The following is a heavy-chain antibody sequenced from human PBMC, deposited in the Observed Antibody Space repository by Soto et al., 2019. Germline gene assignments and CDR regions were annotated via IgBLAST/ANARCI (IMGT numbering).Heavy chain of an antibody. CDR1: GFTFDDYA. CDR2: ISWNSGNI. V-gene: IGHV3-9*01. D-gene: IGHD3-16*01. CDR3: ATARCAYCGLDDY. Sequence: EVQLVESGGGLVQPGRSLRLSCAASGFTFDDYAMHWVRQAPGKGLEWVSGISWNSGNIDYADSVKDRFTITRDNPKNPLYLQINSLSTEDTALYYCATARCAYCGLDDYWCQGTLVTVSS. J-gene: IGHJ4*02.